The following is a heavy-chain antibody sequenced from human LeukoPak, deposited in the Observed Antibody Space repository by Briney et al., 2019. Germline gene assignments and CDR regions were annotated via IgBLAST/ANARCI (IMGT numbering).Heavy chain of an antibody. CDR1: GGSISSYY. V-gene: IGHV4-59*08. J-gene: IGHJ4*02. D-gene: IGHD6-19*01. CDR2: IYYSGST. CDR3: ARRSGWYPFDY. Sequence: SETLSLTCTVSGGSISSYYWSWIRQPPGKGLEWIGYIYYSGSTNYKSSLKSRVTISVDTSKNQFSLTLSSVTAADTAVYYCARRSGWYPFDYWGQGTLVTVSS.